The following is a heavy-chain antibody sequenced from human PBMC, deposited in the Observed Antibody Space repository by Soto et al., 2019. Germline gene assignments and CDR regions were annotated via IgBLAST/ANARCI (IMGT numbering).Heavy chain of an antibody. V-gene: IGHV1-18*01. J-gene: IGHJ4*02. Sequence: QVQLVQSGAELRKPGASVKVSCKASGYPFISYGXXXXXXXXGQALQWPGRNGAYNGDTQYEQKFQGRITMTTDTXXXXXXXXXXXXXXXXXXXYXXARXXAPAAIPLPVDYWGQGTLVTVSS. CDR3: ARXXAPAAIPLPVDY. D-gene: IGHD2-2*01. CDR1: GYPFISYG. CDR2: NGAYNGDT.